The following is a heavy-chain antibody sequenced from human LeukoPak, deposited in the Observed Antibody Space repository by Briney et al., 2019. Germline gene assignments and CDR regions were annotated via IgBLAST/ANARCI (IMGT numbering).Heavy chain of an antibody. J-gene: IGHJ4*02. CDR2: ISYSSSTI. CDR3: AKHYDSSGYYYVN. V-gene: IGHV3-48*01. D-gene: IGHD3-22*01. Sequence: GGSLRLSCAASGFTFSSYSMNWARQAPGKGLEWVSYISYSSSTIYYADSVKGRFTISRDNSKNTLYLQMNSLRAEDTAVYYCAKHYDSSGYYYVNWGQGTLVTVSS. CDR1: GFTFSSYS.